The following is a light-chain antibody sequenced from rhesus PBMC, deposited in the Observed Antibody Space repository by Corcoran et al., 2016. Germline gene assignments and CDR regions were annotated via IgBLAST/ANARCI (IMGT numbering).Light chain of an antibody. J-gene: IGKJ4*01. CDR1: QAIYNY. CDR2: YKS. Sequence: DIQMTQSPSSLSASIGDTVTITCRASQAIYNYLAWYQQKPVKAPTPLIHYKSSFKSGVPSRVSGSGSWKDFTLTISSLQPEDFATYYCPQHYSHPPTFGGGTKVEIK. V-gene: IGKV1S14*01. CDR3: PQHYSHPPT.